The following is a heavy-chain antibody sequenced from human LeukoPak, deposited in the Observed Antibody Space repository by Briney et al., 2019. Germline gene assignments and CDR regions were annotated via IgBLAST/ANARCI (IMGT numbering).Heavy chain of an antibody. V-gene: IGHV4-39*07. CDR1: GGSISSSSYY. CDR3: ARREYSAADAFDI. CDR2: IYYSGST. J-gene: IGHJ3*02. D-gene: IGHD2/OR15-2a*01. Sequence: SETLSLTCTGSGGSISSSSYYWGWIRQPPGKGVEWIGSIYYSGSTYYNPSLKSRVTISVDTSKNQFSLKLSSVTAADTAVYYCARREYSAADAFDIWGQGTMVTVSS.